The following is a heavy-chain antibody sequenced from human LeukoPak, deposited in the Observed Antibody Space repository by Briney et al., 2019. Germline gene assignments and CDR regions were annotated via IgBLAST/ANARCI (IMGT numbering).Heavy chain of an antibody. D-gene: IGHD3-10*01. V-gene: IGHV1-18*01. Sequence: ASVKVSCKASGYTFTSYGISWVRQAPGQGLEWMGWISAYNGNTNYAQKLQGRVTMTTDASTSTAYMELRSLRSDDTAVYYCARVDYYGSGVNTGDYYYYMDVWGKGTTVTISS. CDR2: ISAYNGNT. J-gene: IGHJ6*03. CDR1: GYTFTSYG. CDR3: ARVDYYGSGVNTGDYYYYMDV.